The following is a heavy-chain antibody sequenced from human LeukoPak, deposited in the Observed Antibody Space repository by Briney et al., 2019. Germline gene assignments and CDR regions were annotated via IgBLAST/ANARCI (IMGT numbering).Heavy chain of an antibody. V-gene: IGHV1-69*13. CDR1: GYTFTSYG. Sequence: SVNVSCKASGYTFTSYGISWVRQAPGQGLEWMGGIIPIFGTANYAQKFQGRVTITADESTNTAYMELSSLRSEDTAVYYCARHLSAAGTPQNWFDPWGQGTLVTVSS. CDR3: ARHLSAAGTPQNWFDP. J-gene: IGHJ5*02. CDR2: IIPIFGTA. D-gene: IGHD6-13*01.